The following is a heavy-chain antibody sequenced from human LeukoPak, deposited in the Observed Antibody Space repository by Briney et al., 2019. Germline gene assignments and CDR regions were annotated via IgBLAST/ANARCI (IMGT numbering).Heavy chain of an antibody. CDR1: GYTFTSYD. CDR2: MNPNSGNT. Sequence: ASVKVSCKASGYTFTSYDINWVRQATGQGLEWMGWMNPNSGNTGYAQKFQGRVTITRNTSISTAYMELSSLRSEDTAVYYCARGAQQLGFHWAFDIWGQGTMVTVSS. CDR3: ARGAQQLGFHWAFDI. J-gene: IGHJ3*02. V-gene: IGHV1-8*03. D-gene: IGHD6-13*01.